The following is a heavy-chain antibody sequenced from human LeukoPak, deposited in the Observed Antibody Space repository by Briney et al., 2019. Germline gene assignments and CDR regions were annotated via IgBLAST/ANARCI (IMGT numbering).Heavy chain of an antibody. CDR3: ARGRWYYGDIQNYYMDV. J-gene: IGHJ6*03. D-gene: IGHD4-17*01. CDR1: GYTFTSYD. CDR2: INPNSGNT. V-gene: IGHV1-8*01. Sequence: ASVKVSCKASGYTFTSYDINWGRQATGQGLEWMGWINPNSGNTDYAQKFQGRVTITRDTSISTAYMELSSLRSEDTAVYYCARGRWYYGDIQNYYMDVWGKGTTVTISS.